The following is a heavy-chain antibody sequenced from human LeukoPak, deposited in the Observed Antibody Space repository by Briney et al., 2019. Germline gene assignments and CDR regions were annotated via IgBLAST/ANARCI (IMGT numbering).Heavy chain of an antibody. J-gene: IGHJ4*02. D-gene: IGHD4-17*01. V-gene: IGHV3-9*01. CDR1: GFNFDDYA. Sequence: GGSLRLSCAASGFNFDDYAMHWVRQAPGKGLEWVSGISWNSGSIGYADSVKGRFTISRDNAKNSLYLQMNSLRAEDTALYYCAKDELDYGDLVGVFDYWGQGTLVTVSS. CDR2: ISWNSGSI. CDR3: AKDELDYGDLVGVFDY.